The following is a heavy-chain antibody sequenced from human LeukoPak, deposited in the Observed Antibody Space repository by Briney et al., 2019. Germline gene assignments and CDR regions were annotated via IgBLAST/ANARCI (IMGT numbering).Heavy chain of an antibody. CDR2: IIHIFGTA. J-gene: IGHJ2*01. D-gene: IGHD2-15*01. V-gene: IGHV1-69*05. CDR1: GGTFSSYA. CDR3: AREPDCSGGSCYSRYFDL. Sequence: SVKVSCKASGGTFSSYAISWVRQAPGQGLEWMGRIIHIFGTANYAQKFQGRVTITTDESTSTAYMELSSLRSEDTAVYYCAREPDCSGGSCYSRYFDLWGRGTLVTVSS.